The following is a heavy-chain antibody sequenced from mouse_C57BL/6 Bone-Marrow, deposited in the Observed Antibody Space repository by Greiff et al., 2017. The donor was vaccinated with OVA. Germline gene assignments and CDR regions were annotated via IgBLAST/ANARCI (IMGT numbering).Heavy chain of an antibody. V-gene: IGHV3-8*01. Sequence: EVMLVESGPGLAKPSQTLSLTCSVTGYSITSDYWNWIRKFPGNKLEYMGYISYSGSTYYNPSLKSRISITRDTSKNQYYLQLNSVTTEDTATYYCARFYYSNPWYFDVWGTGTTVTVSS. J-gene: IGHJ1*03. CDR3: ARFYYSNPWYFDV. CDR2: ISYSGST. CDR1: GYSITSDY. D-gene: IGHD2-5*01.